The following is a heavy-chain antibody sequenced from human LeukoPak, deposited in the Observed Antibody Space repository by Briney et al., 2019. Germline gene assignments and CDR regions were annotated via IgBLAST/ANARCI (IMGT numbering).Heavy chain of an antibody. CDR2: IYYSGNT. CDR3: ASYSSTWPNYYFDN. D-gene: IGHD6-13*01. Sequence: SETLSLTCTVSGGSISSYYWSWIRQPPGKGLEWIGYIYYSGNTNYNPSLKSRVTISIDTSKNQFSLKLNSVTAADTAVYYCASYSSTWPNYYFDNWGQGTLGTVSS. V-gene: IGHV4-59*08. CDR1: GGSISSYY. J-gene: IGHJ4*02.